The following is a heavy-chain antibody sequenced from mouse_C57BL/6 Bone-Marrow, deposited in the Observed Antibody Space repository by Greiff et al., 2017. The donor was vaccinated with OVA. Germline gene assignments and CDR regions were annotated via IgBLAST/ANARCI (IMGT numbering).Heavy chain of an antibody. V-gene: IGHV1-31*01. J-gene: IGHJ3*01. D-gene: IGHD2-3*01. CDR1: GYSFTGYY. CDR3: AGREVYEAGFAN. CDR2: IYPYNGVS. Sequence: VQLQQSGPELVKPGASVKISCKASGYSFTGYYMHWVKQSHGNILDWIGYIYPYNGVSSYNQKFKGKATLTVAKSSSTAYLELRSLTSADSAVYYWAGREVYEAGFANGGQGTLATVPA.